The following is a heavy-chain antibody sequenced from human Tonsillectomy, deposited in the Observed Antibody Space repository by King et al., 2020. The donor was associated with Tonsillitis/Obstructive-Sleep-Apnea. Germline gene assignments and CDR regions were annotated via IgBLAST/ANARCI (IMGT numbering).Heavy chain of an antibody. V-gene: IGHV3-21*01. CDR2: ISSSGTYI. Sequence: VQLVESGGGLVKPGGSLRLSCAASGFTFSTYSMNWVRQAPGKGLEWLSSISSSGTYIFFADSLKGRFTISRDNAKNSLYLQMNSLRAEDTAVYYCARAPEREEWLLGTDWFDPWGQGTLVTVSS. D-gene: IGHD3-3*01. CDR1: GFTFSTYS. J-gene: IGHJ5*02. CDR3: ARAPEREEWLLGTDWFDP.